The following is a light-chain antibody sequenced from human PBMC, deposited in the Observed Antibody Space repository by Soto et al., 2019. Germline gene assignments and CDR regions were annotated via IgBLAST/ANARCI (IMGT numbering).Light chain of an antibody. J-gene: IGLJ2*01. CDR1: SSNIGSNT. V-gene: IGLV1-44*01. Sequence: QSVLTQPPSASGTPGQRVTISCSGSSSNIGSNTLNWYQQLPGTAPKLLIYSINQRPSGVPDRFSGSKSGTSASLAISGLQSEDEADYYCAAWDDSLNGVVFGGGTKLTVL. CDR3: AAWDDSLNGVV. CDR2: SIN.